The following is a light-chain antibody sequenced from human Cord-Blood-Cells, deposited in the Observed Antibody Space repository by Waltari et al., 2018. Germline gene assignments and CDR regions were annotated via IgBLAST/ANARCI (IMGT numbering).Light chain of an antibody. J-gene: IGLJ2*01. CDR1: SSDVCGYNY. V-gene: IGLV2-11*01. CDR2: DVS. CDR3: CSYAGSYTLV. Sequence: QSALTQPRSVSGSPGQSLTISCTGTSSDVCGYNYVSWYHQYPGKAPKLMIYDVSKRPSGVPDRFSGSKSGNTASLTISGLQAEDEADYYCCSYAGSYTLVFGGGTKLTVL.